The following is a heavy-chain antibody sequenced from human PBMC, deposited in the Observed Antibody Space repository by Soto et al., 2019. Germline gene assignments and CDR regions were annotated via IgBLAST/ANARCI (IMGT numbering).Heavy chain of an antibody. CDR1: GFSLSASGVG. Sequence: QITLKESGPTLVKPTQTLTLTCTFSGFSLSASGVGVAWIRQPPGKALEWLALIYWDDDKRYSPSLKSRLTHTKVTSKNQVVLTLTNVDPVDTATYYCAHPITVVRGVMGNYGLDVWGQGTTVTVSS. CDR2: IYWDDDK. J-gene: IGHJ6*02. V-gene: IGHV2-5*02. CDR3: AHPITVVRGVMGNYGLDV. D-gene: IGHD3-10*01.